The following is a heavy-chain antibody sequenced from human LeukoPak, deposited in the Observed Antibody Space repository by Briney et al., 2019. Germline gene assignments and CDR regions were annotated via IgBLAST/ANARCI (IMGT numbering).Heavy chain of an antibody. V-gene: IGHV4-34*01. CDR2: INHSGST. CDR3: ARGPYAYCGGDRYPDY. D-gene: IGHD2-21*02. J-gene: IGHJ4*02. CDR1: GGSFSGYY. Sequence: SETLSLTCAVYGGSFSGYYWSWIRQPPGKGLEWIGEINHSGSTNYNPSLKSRVTISVDTSKNQFSLKLSSVTAADTAVYYCARGPYAYCGGDRYPDYWGQGTLVTVSS.